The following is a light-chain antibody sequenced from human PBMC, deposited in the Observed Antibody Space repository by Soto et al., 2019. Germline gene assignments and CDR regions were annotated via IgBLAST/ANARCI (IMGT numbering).Light chain of an antibody. CDR2: GNS. Sequence: QPVLTQPPSVSGAPGQRVTISCTGSSSNIGAGYDVHWYQQLPGTAPKLLIYGNSNRPSRVPDRFSGSKSGTSASLAITGLQAEDEADYYCQSYDSSLSGSYVFGTGTKVTVL. CDR3: QSYDSSLSGSYV. CDR1: SSNIGAGYD. V-gene: IGLV1-40*01. J-gene: IGLJ1*01.